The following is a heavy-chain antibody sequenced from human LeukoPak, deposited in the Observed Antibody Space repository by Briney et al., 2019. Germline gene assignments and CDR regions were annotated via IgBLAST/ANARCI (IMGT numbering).Heavy chain of an antibody. D-gene: IGHD1-26*01. J-gene: IGHJ6*03. V-gene: IGHV4-39*07. CDR2: IYYSGST. CDR3: ARLASGTDSLFYHYFMDV. CDR1: GGSISSSSYY. Sequence: PSETLSLTCTVSGGSISSSSYYWGWIRQPPGKGLEWIGSIYYSGSTYYNPSLMSRVTISVDTSKNQFSLKLTSVTAADTALYYCARLASGTDSLFYHYFMDVWGEGTTVTVSS.